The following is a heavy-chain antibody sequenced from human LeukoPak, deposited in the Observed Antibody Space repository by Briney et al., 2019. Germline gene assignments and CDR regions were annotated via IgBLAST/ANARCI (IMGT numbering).Heavy chain of an antibody. D-gene: IGHD3-22*01. J-gene: IGHJ4*02. CDR3: ARELYYYDSSGYYPFDY. Sequence: PSETLSLTCAVYGGSFSGYYWSWLRQPPGKGLEWIGEINHSGSTNYNPSLKSRVTISVDTSKNQFSLKLSSVTVADTAVYYCARELYYYDSSGYYPFDYWGQGTLVTVSS. CDR2: INHSGST. CDR1: GGSFSGYY. V-gene: IGHV4-34*01.